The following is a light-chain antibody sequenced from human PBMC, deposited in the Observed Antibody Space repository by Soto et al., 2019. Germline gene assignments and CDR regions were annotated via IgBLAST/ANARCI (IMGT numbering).Light chain of an antibody. CDR1: SGHSSNA. CDR2: LTSDGSH. V-gene: IGLV4-69*01. J-gene: IGLJ3*02. Sequence: VLTQSPSASASLGASVKLTCTLSSGHSSNAIAWHQQQPEKGPRYLMKLTSDGSHSKGDGIPDRFSGSSSGAERYLIISSLQSDDEADYYCQTWGTGIHWVFGGGTQLTVL. CDR3: QTWGTGIHWV.